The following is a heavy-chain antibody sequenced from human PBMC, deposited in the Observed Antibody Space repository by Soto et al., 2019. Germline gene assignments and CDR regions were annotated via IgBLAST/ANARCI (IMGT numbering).Heavy chain of an antibody. J-gene: IGHJ4*02. Sequence: PGGSLRLSCAASGYTFSNYAMTWVRQAPGKGLEWVSGISGSGGSTYYADSVKGRFTISRDNSKNTVYLQMNSLRAEDTAVYYCAKVGPGQFIGYHLGLFEYWGQGTLVTVSS. CDR1: GYTFSNYA. CDR3: AKVGPGQFIGYHLGLFEY. CDR2: ISGSGGST. V-gene: IGHV3-23*01. D-gene: IGHD5-12*01.